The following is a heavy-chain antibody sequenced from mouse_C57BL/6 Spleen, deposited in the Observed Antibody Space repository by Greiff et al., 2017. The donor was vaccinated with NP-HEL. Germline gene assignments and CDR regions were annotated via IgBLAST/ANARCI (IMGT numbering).Heavy chain of an antibody. V-gene: IGHV1-55*01. D-gene: IGHD2-4*01. J-gene: IGHJ3*01. Sequence: VQLQQPGAELVKPGASVKMSCKASGYTFTSYWITWVKQRPGQGLEWIGDIYPGSGSTNYNEKFKSKATLTVDTSSSTAYMQLSSLTSEDSAVYYCARAGYYDLAWFAYWGQGTLVTVSA. CDR2: IYPGSGST. CDR3: ARAGYYDLAWFAY. CDR1: GYTFTSYW.